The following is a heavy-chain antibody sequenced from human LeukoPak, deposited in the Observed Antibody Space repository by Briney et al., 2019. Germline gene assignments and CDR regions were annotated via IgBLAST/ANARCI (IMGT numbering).Heavy chain of an antibody. J-gene: IGHJ3*02. CDR1: GVTFGSYS. D-gene: IGHD1-7*01. V-gene: IGHV3-21*01. Sequence: GGSLRLSCAASGVTFGSYSMNWVRQAPGKGLEWVSSISSSSSYIYYADSVKGRFTISRDNAKNSLYLQMNSLRAEDTAVYYCARETTRGDAFDIWGQGTMVTVSS. CDR2: ISSSSSYI. CDR3: ARETTRGDAFDI.